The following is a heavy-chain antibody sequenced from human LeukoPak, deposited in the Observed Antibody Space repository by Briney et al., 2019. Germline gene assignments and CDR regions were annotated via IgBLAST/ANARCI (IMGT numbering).Heavy chain of an antibody. CDR2: IASDGSST. CDR1: GFTFSSYW. V-gene: IGHV3-74*01. CDR3: ARIHRYCSGGACYVLDN. J-gene: IGHJ4*02. Sequence: PGGSLRLSCAASGFTFSSYWMNWVRQAPGKGLVWVSRIASDGSSTTYADSVKGRFSISRDNAKNSLYLQMNSLRAEDTAVYYCARIHRYCSGGACYVLDNWGQGTLVAVSS. D-gene: IGHD2-15*01.